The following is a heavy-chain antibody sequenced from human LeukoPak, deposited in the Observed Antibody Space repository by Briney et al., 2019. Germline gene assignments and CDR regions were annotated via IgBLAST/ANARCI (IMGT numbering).Heavy chain of an antibody. J-gene: IGHJ6*03. CDR3: AGGRNYYGSGSYYPLNYFYYYTYV. CDR1: GGTFSSYA. V-gene: IGHV1-69*05. CDR2: INPICGTA. D-gene: IGHD3-10*01. Sequence: SVKVSCKASGGTFSSYAISWVRQAHGQGLEWMGRINPICGTANYAQKFQGRVTITTDESTSTAYMALSSLRSQDTAVYDSAGGRNYYGSGSYYPLNYFYYYTYVWGKGTTVTVSS.